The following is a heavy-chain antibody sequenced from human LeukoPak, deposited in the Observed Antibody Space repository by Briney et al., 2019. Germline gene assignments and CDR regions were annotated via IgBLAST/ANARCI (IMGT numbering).Heavy chain of an antibody. D-gene: IGHD5-12*01. J-gene: IGHJ4*02. Sequence: GGSLRLSCAAPGFTFSSYWMSWVRQAPGKGLEWVANIKEDGSAKYYVDSVKGRFTISRDNAKNSLYLQMNNLSAEDTAVYYCVRDSPGYGAYDFDWGQGTLVTVSS. CDR3: VRDSPGYGAYDFD. V-gene: IGHV3-7*01. CDR1: GFTFSSYW. CDR2: IKEDGSAK.